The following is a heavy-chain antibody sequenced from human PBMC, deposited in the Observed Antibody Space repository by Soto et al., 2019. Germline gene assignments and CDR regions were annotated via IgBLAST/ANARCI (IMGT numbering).Heavy chain of an antibody. D-gene: IGHD3-22*01. CDR1: GGTFSSYA. J-gene: IGHJ4*02. CDR2: IIPIFGTA. V-gene: IGHV1-69*01. Sequence: QVQLVQSGAEVKKPGSSVKVYCKASGGTFSSYAISWVRQAPGQGLEWMGGIIPIFGTANYAQKFQGRVTITADESTSTAYMELSSLRSEDTAVYYCARGRYYYDSSGYYSDYWGQGTLVTVSS. CDR3: ARGRYYYDSSGYYSDY.